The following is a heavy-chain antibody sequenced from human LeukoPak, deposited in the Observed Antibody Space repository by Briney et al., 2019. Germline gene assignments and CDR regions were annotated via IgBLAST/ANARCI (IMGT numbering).Heavy chain of an antibody. D-gene: IGHD2-15*01. CDR2: ISWNSGSI. J-gene: IGHJ6*02. CDR1: GFTFDDYA. V-gene: IGHV3-9*01. CDR3: AKVLLPYYYYGMDV. Sequence: GGSLRLSCAASGFTFDDYAMHWVRQASGKGLEWVSGISWNSGSIGYADSVKGRFTISRDNAKNSLYLQMNSLRAEDTALYYCAKVLLPYYYYGMDVWGQGTTVTVSS.